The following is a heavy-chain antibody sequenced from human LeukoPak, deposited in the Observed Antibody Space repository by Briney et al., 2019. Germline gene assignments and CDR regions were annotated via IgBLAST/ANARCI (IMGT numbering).Heavy chain of an antibody. J-gene: IGHJ3*02. CDR3: DRTRGLLDAFDI. Sequence: GGSLRLSCAASGFTFGSFGMHWVRQAPGKGLQWMAAICSDGTDIYYAYSVKGRFTISRDNAKNSLYLQMDSLRAEDTALYYFDRTRGLLDAFDIWGQRTMVTVSS. CDR2: ICSDGTDI. V-gene: IGHV3-21*01. D-gene: IGHD1-7*01. CDR1: GFTFGSFG.